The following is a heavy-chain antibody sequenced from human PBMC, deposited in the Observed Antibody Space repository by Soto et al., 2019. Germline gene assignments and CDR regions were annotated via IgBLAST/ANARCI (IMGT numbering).Heavy chain of an antibody. CDR1: GFSLSTSGVG. Sequence: QITLKEYGPTLVKHTQTLTLTCTFSGFSLSTSGVGVGWIRQPPGKALEWLALIYWDDDKRYSPSLKSRLTITQDTSKNQVVLTMTNMDPVDTATYYCAHVGFDYSNYYFDYWVQGTLVPVSS. CDR3: AHVGFDYSNYYFDY. D-gene: IGHD4-4*01. CDR2: IYWDDDK. V-gene: IGHV2-5*02. J-gene: IGHJ4*02.